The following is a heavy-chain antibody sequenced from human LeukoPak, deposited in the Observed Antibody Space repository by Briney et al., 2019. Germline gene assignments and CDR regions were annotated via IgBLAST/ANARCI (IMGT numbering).Heavy chain of an antibody. J-gene: IGHJ4*02. CDR3: ASRPPHGVIVVFDY. CDR1: GFTFSTYS. V-gene: IGHV3-48*04. Sequence: PGGSLRLSCAVSGFTFSTYSMNWVRQAPGKGLEWVSYISSGGNTIYYADSFKGRFTISRDNAKNSLYLQMNSLRAEDTAVYYCASRPPHGVIVVFDYWGQGTLVTVSS. D-gene: IGHD4-17*01. CDR2: ISSGGNTI.